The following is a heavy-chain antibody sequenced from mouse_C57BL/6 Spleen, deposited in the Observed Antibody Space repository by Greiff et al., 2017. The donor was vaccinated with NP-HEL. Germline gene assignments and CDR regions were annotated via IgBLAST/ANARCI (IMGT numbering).Heavy chain of an antibody. Sequence: EVQLVESGPELVKPGASVKISCKASGYSFTGYYMHWVKQSHGNILDWIGYIYPYNGVSSYNQKFKGKATLTVDKSSSTAYMELRSLTSEDSAVYYCAKGPYYGSSYWYFDVWGTGTTVTVSS. CDR2: IYPYNGVS. CDR1: GYSFTGYY. J-gene: IGHJ1*03. D-gene: IGHD1-1*01. V-gene: IGHV1-31*01. CDR3: AKGPYYGSSYWYFDV.